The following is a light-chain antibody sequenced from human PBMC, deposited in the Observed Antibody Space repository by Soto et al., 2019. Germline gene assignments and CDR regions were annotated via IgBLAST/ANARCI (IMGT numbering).Light chain of an antibody. CDR2: AVS. V-gene: IGLV2-8*01. CDR3: SSYAYSKNYV. J-gene: IGLJ1*01. CDR1: SSDVGSYDY. Sequence: QSVLTQPPSASGSPGQSVTISCTGTSSDVGSYDYVSWYQQHPGKAPKLIIYAVSERPSGVPDRFSGSKSGNTASLTVSGLQAEDEADYYCSSYAYSKNYVFGTGTRSPS.